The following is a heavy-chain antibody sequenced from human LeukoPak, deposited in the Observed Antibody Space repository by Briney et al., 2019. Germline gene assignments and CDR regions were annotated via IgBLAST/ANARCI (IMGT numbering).Heavy chain of an antibody. V-gene: IGHV3-21*01. J-gene: IGHJ4*02. Sequence: GGSLRLSCAASGFSFSSYRMNWVRQAPGKGLEWVSSVSNSGDYIHYADSVKGRFTISRDNSKNSLYLQMNSLRAEDTAVYYCARVRGNYYDSSGLYYFDYWGQGTLVTVSS. CDR1: GFSFSSYR. CDR3: ARVRGNYYDSSGLYYFDY. CDR2: VSNSGDYI. D-gene: IGHD3-22*01.